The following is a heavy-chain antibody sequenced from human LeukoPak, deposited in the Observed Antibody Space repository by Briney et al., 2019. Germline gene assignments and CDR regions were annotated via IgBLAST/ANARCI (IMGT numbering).Heavy chain of an antibody. Sequence: PSETLSLTCAVYGGSFSGYYWSWIRQPPRKGLEWIGEINHSGSTNYNPSLKSRVTISVDTSKNQFSLKLSSVTAADTAVYYCARRKAVAGYTFDYWGQGTLVTVSS. J-gene: IGHJ4*02. V-gene: IGHV4-34*01. CDR2: INHSGST. CDR1: GGSFSGYY. CDR3: ARRKAVAGYTFDY. D-gene: IGHD6-19*01.